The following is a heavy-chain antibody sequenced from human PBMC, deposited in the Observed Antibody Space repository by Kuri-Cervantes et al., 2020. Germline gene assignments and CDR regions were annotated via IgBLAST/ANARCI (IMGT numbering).Heavy chain of an antibody. CDR2: IYYSGST. V-gene: IGHV4-39*07. Sequence: SETLSLTCTVSGGSISSSSYYWGWIRQPPGKGLEWIGSIYYSGSTYYNPSLKSRVTISVDKSKNQFSLKLSSVTAADTAVYYCAKFLWGPTTVFDCWGQGTLVTVSS. CDR1: GGSISSSSYY. D-gene: IGHD3-3*01. CDR3: AKFLWGPTTVFDC. J-gene: IGHJ4*02.